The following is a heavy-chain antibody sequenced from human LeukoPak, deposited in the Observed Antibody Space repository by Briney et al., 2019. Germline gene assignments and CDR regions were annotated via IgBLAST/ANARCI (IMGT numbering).Heavy chain of an antibody. CDR3: ARRIMYYDFWSGSYFDY. V-gene: IGHV1-18*01. CDR2: ISGYNGNT. CDR1: GYTFTSYD. D-gene: IGHD3-3*01. Sequence: ASVKVSCKASGYTFTSYDINWVRQAPGQGLEWMGWISGYNGNTNYAQKFQGRVTMTTDTSTSTAYMELRSLRSDDTAVYYCARRIMYYDFWSGSYFDYWGQGTLVTVSS. J-gene: IGHJ4*02.